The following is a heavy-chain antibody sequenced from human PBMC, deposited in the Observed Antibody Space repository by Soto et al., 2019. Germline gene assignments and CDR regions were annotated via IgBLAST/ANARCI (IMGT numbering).Heavy chain of an antibody. D-gene: IGHD3-3*01. CDR1: GFTFSSYA. CDR2: ISYDGSNK. V-gene: IGHV3-30-3*01. CDR3: ARDRSQQRFLEWLPSPHRFDP. Sequence: LRLSCAASGFTFSSYAMHWVRQAPGKGLEWVAVISYDGSNKYYADSVKGRFTISRDNSKNTLYLQMNSLRAEDTAVYYCARDRSQQRFLEWLPSPHRFDPWGQGTLVTVSS. J-gene: IGHJ5*02.